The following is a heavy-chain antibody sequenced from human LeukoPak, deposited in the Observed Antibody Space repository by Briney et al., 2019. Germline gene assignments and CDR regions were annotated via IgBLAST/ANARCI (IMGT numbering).Heavy chain of an antibody. D-gene: IGHD3/OR15-3a*01. V-gene: IGHV3-21*01. J-gene: IGHJ4*01. CDR3: ARDSGFSGTQRGEY. Sequence: GGSLRLSCVGSGFTFSNYSFNWVRQAPGKGLEWVSSISKGSGYIYQTDSVKGRFTISRDNAKNSLYLQMNSLRAEDTAVYFCARDSGFSGTQRGEYWGHGTLVTVSS. CDR1: GFTFSNYS. CDR2: ISKGSGYI.